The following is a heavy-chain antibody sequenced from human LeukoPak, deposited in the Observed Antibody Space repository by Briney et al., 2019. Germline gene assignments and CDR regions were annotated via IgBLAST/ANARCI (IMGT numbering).Heavy chain of an antibody. CDR2: ISGSGGST. CDR1: GFTFSSYW. D-gene: IGHD3-16*01. V-gene: IGHV3-23*01. Sequence: GGSLRLSCAASGFTFSSYWMSWVRQAPGKGLEWVSAISGSGGSTYYADSVKGRFTISRDNSKNTLYLQMNSLRAEDTAVYYCARDLYYVGAFDIWGQGTMVTVSS. J-gene: IGHJ3*02. CDR3: ARDLYYVGAFDI.